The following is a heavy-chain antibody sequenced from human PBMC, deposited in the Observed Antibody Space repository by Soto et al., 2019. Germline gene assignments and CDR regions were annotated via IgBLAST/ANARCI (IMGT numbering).Heavy chain of an antibody. D-gene: IGHD5-12*01. CDR2: IIPIFGTA. CDR3: ARDDGVATKPTPYYSYYYVMDV. V-gene: IGHV1-69*13. Sequence: ASVKVSCKAFGGTFNNYAINWVRQAPGQGLEWMGGIIPIFGTAKYAQKFQGRVTITADASTSTVYMELSSLRSEDTDVFYCARDDGVATKPTPYYSYYYVMDVWGQGTTVTVSS. CDR1: GGTFNNYA. J-gene: IGHJ6*02.